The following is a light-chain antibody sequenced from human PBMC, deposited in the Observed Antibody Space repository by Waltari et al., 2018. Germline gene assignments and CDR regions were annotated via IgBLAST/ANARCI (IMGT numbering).Light chain of an antibody. Sequence: VLTQSPGTLSLSPGERATLSYRDSQSLTKRYLAWYQQKPGQAPRLLIYGASSRAAGIPDRFSGSGSGTDFTLTISRLEPDDFAVYYCQQYGSSVMYTFGQGTKLEIK. CDR1: QSLTKRY. V-gene: IGKV3-20*01. J-gene: IGKJ2*01. CDR2: GAS. CDR3: QQYGSSVMYT.